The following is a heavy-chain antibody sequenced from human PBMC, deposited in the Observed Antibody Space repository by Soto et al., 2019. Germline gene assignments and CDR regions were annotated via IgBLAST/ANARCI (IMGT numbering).Heavy chain of an antibody. CDR3: GKDTLDCSGGDCPLYYYYGMDV. D-gene: IGHD2-15*01. CDR1: GFTFRSYG. Sequence: GGSLRLSCAASGFTFRSYGMHWVRQAPGKGLEWLAVISNDGTNKYLADSVKGRLTLSRDNSRNTLSLEINNLRPEDTAVYYCGKDTLDCSGGDCPLYYYYGMDVWGQGTTVTVSS. V-gene: IGHV3-30*18. J-gene: IGHJ6*02. CDR2: ISNDGTNK.